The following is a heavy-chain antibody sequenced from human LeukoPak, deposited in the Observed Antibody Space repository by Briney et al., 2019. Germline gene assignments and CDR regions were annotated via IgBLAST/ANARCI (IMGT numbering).Heavy chain of an antibody. V-gene: IGHV1-69*13. Sequence: SVKVSCKASGGTFSSYAISWVRQAPGQGLEWMGGIIPIFGTANYAQKFQGRVTITADESTSTAYMELSSLRSEDTAVYCCATGGRPGYYDSSGYYYFDYWGQGTLVTVSS. D-gene: IGHD3-22*01. CDR2: IIPIFGTA. CDR1: GGTFSSYA. J-gene: IGHJ4*02. CDR3: ATGGRPGYYDSSGYYYFDY.